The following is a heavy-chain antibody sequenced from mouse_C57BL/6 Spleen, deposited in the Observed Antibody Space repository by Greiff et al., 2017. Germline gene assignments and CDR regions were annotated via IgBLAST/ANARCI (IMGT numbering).Heavy chain of an antibody. D-gene: IGHD1-1*01. CDR1: GYTFTSYD. V-gene: IGHV1-85*01. CDR2: LYPRDGST. CDR3: AREGTTVVAHWYFDV. Sequence: VQGVESGPELVKPGASVKLSCKASGYTFTSYDINWVKQRPGQGLEWIGWLYPRDGSTKYNEKFKGKATLTVDTSSSTAYMELHSLTSEDSAVYFCAREGTTVVAHWYFDVWGTGTTVTVSS. J-gene: IGHJ1*03.